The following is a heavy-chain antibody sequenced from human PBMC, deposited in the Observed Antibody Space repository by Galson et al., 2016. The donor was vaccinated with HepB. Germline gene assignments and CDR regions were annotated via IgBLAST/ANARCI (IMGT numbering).Heavy chain of an antibody. J-gene: IGHJ4*02. D-gene: IGHD2-15*01. Sequence: SLRLSCAASGFSFSSYAMSWVRQAPGKGLELLSVISGGGGTAYADSVKGRFTISRDNSKNTLYLQMNSLRAEDTALYYCAKGTLHSCSGVTCYPFDFWGQGTLVTVSS. V-gene: IGHV3-23*01. CDR1: GFSFSSYA. CDR2: ISGGGGT. CDR3: AKGTLHSCSGVTCYPFDF.